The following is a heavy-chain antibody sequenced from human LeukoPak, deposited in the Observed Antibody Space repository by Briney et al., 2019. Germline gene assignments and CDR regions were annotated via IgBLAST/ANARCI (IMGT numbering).Heavy chain of an antibody. V-gene: IGHV3-66*01. Sequence: GGSLRLSCAASGFTVSSNYMSWVRQAPGKGLEWVSVIYSGGSTYYADSVKGRFTISRDNSKNTLYLQMNSLRAEDTAVYYCARGVYSGYAPDGMDVWGQGTTVTVSS. J-gene: IGHJ6*02. CDR3: ARGVYSGYAPDGMDV. CDR1: GFTVSSNY. D-gene: IGHD5-12*01. CDR2: IYSGGST.